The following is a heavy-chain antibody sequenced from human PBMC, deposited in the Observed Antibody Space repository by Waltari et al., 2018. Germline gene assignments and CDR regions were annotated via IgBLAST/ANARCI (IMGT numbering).Heavy chain of an antibody. Sequence: QVQLQESGPGLVKPSQTLSLTCTVSGGSISSGDYYWSWIRQPPGKGLEWIGYFYYSGSTYYNPSLKSRVTISVDTSKNHFSLKLSSVTAADTAVYYCARAGGGGGDEVPFDYWGQGTLVTVSS. V-gene: IGHV4-30-4*08. D-gene: IGHD3-16*01. CDR2: FYYSGST. J-gene: IGHJ4*02. CDR3: ARAGGGGGDEVPFDY. CDR1: GGSISSGDYY.